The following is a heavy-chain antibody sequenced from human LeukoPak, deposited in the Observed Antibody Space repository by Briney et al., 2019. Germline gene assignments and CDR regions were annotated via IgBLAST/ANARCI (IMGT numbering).Heavy chain of an antibody. D-gene: IGHD6-19*01. Sequence: GGSLRLSCAAAGFTFSSYAMSWVRQAPGKGLEWVSVIYSGGDTYYADSVKGRFTISRDNSKNMIYLEMSSLKAEDTAVYYCAKERSLEIAVAGTIFDYWGQGTLVTVSS. V-gene: IGHV3-66*01. J-gene: IGHJ4*02. CDR3: AKERSLEIAVAGTIFDY. CDR2: IYSGGDT. CDR1: GFTFSSYA.